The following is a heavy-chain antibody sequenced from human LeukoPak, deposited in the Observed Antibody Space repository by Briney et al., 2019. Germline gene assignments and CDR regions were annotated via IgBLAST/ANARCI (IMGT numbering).Heavy chain of an antibody. V-gene: IGHV3-21*06. J-gene: IGHJ4*02. Sequence: GESLRLSCTASGLTFSTSGFNWVRQAPGKGLEWVASIGPTGSDRYHADSIKGRFTISRDNANNFLYLQMNSLRAEDTAVYYCATETNGRHYDYWGQGTLLTVSS. CDR2: IGPTGSDR. CDR1: GLTFSTSG. D-gene: IGHD1-14*01. CDR3: ATETNGRHYDY.